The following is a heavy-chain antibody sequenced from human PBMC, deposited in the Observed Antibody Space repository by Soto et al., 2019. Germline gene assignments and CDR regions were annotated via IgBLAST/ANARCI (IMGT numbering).Heavy chain of an antibody. D-gene: IGHD2-21*01. CDR1: GFSFSNAW. CDR3: TTQYGEGGWGYYGMED. V-gene: IGHV3-15*07. J-gene: IGHJ6*02. CDR2: IKSTSDDGTT. Sequence: EVQLVESGGGLVNRGGSLRLSCEASGFSFSNAWMNWVRQAPGKGLEWVGRIKSTSDDGTTDYAAPVKGRFTISRDDSKTMLDRQRSGRKVEDKAVYYCTTQYGEGGWGYYGMEDWGQGTTVTVSS.